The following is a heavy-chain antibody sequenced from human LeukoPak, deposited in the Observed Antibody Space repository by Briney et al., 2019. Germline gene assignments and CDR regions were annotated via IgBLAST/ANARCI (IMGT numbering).Heavy chain of an antibody. CDR3: TTTPAVYDFWSGYYPH. J-gene: IGHJ4*02. CDR1: GFTFSNAW. V-gene: IGHV3-15*01. D-gene: IGHD3-3*01. Sequence: GGSLRLSCAASGFTFSNAWMSWVRQAPGKGLEWVGRIKSKTDGGTTDYAAPVKGRFTISRDDSKNTLYLQMNSLKTEDTAVYYCTTTPAVYDFWSGYYPHWGQGTLVTVSS. CDR2: IKSKTDGGTT.